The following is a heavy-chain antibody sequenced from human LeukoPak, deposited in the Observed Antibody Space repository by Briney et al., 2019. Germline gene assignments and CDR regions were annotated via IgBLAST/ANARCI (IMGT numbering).Heavy chain of an antibody. D-gene: IGHD5-18*01. CDR2: INHSGST. CDR3: ARGYSHDREGALDI. V-gene: IGHV4-38-2*02. Sequence: TSETLSLTCTVSGYSISSGYYWGWIRQPPGKGLEWIGEINHSGSTNYNPSLKSRVTISVDTSKNQFSLKLSSVTAADTAVYYCARGYSHDREGALDIWGQGTMVTVSS. J-gene: IGHJ3*02. CDR1: GYSISSGYY.